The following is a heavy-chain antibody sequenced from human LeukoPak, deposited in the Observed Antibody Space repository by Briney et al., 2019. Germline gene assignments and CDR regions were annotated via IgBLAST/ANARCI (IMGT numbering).Heavy chain of an antibody. J-gene: IGHJ6*03. CDR1: GFIFSSFD. CDR3: ARDYFDSSDYPQTYYYYYMDV. V-gene: IGHV3-23*01. Sequence: GGSLRLSCAASGFIFSSFDINWVRQAPGKGLEWVSTISSNGGSTYYADSVKGRFTISRDNPKSTLYLQMNSLRAEDTAIYYCARDYFDSSDYPQTYYYYYMDVWGKGTTVTVSS. CDR2: ISSNGGST. D-gene: IGHD3-22*01.